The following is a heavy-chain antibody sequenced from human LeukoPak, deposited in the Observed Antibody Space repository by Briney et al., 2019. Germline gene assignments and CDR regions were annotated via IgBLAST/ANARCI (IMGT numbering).Heavy chain of an antibody. D-gene: IGHD3-3*01. CDR3: ATELRFLEWSTTPHWFDP. J-gene: IGHJ5*02. V-gene: IGHV1-24*01. CDR2: FDPEDCET. Sequence: ASVKVSCKVSGYTLTELSMHWVRQAPGKGLEWMGGFDPEDCETIYAQKFQGRVTMTEDTSTDTAYMELSSLRSEDTAVYYCATELRFLEWSTTPHWFDPWGQGTLVTVSS. CDR1: GYTLTELS.